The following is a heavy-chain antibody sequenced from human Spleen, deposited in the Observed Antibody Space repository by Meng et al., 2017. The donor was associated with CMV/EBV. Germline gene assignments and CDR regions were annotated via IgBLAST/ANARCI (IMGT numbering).Heavy chain of an antibody. CDR2: ISYDGSNK. V-gene: IGHV3-30-3*01. CDR3: AGDYGIDY. Sequence: GESLKISCAASGFTVSSNYMSWVRQAPGKGLEWVAVISYDGSNKYYADSVKGRFTISRDNSKNTLYLQMNSLRAEDTAVYYCAGDYGIDYWGQGTLVTVS. D-gene: IGHD4-17*01. J-gene: IGHJ4*02. CDR1: GFTVSSNY.